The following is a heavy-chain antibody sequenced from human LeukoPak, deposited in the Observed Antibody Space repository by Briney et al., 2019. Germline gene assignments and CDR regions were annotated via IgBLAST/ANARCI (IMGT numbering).Heavy chain of an antibody. CDR3: AGNSDIVVVPAAGWYNWFDP. CDR1: GFTFSSYS. V-gene: IGHV3-48*04. J-gene: IGHJ5*02. Sequence: GGSLRLSCAASGFTFSSYSMNWVRQAPGKGLEWVSYISSSSSTIYYTDSVKGRFAISRDNAKNSLYLQMNSLRAEDTAVYYCAGNSDIVVVPAAGWYNWFDPWGQGTLVTVSS. CDR2: ISSSSSTI. D-gene: IGHD2-2*01.